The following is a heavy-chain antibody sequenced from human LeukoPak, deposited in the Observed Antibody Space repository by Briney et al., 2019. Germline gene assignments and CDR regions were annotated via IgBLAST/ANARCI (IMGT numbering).Heavy chain of an antibody. CDR3: ARGGLDTSEYYDFWSGSNRLYYYYYMDV. J-gene: IGHJ6*03. Sequence: SETLSLTCTVSGYSISSGYYWGWIRQPPGKGLEWIGSIYHSGSTYYNPSLKSRVTISVDTSKNQFSLKLSSVTAADTAVYYCARGGLDTSEYYDFWSGSNRLYYYYYMDVWGKGTTVTVSS. V-gene: IGHV4-38-2*02. CDR2: IYHSGST. D-gene: IGHD3-3*01. CDR1: GYSISSGYY.